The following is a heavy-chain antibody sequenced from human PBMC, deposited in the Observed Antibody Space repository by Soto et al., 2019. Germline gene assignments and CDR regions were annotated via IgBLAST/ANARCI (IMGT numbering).Heavy chain of an antibody. J-gene: IGHJ3*02. CDR3: ARDQGRAVGPDAFDI. CDR2: INPSGGST. CDR1: GYTFTTYY. V-gene: IGHV1-46*01. D-gene: IGHD6-19*01. Sequence: GASVKVSCKASGYTFTTYYIHWVRQAPGQGLEWVGIINPSGGSTTYAQKFQGRVTMTRDTSTSTVYMELSSLRSEDTAVFYCARDQGRAVGPDAFDIWGQGTMVTVS.